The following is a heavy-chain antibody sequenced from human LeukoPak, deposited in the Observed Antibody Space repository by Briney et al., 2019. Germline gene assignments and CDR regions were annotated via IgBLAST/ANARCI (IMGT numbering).Heavy chain of an antibody. CDR1: GFTFDDYA. J-gene: IGHJ4*02. Sequence: GGSLRLSCAASGFTFDDYAMHWVRQAPGKGLEWVAVISYDGSDKYYADSVKGRFTISRDNSKNTLYLQMNSLRAEDTAVYYCAGGISWFYFDYWGQGTLVTVSS. CDR3: AGGISWFYFDY. CDR2: ISYDGSDK. D-gene: IGHD6-13*01. V-gene: IGHV3-30*03.